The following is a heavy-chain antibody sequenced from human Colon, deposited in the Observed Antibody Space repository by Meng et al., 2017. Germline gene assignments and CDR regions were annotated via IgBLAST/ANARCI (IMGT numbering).Heavy chain of an antibody. V-gene: IGHV4-34*02. J-gene: IGHJ4*02. CDR1: DAALTDYY. CDR2: INHRGGA. Sequence: QVEIKQLDVRIVKPSDTLAPTCTVFDAALTDYYWSWIRQPPGKGLEWIGEINHRGGANYIPSLQSRVTISVDTSKNQFSLKLSSVIAADTAVYYCARVDFRGKTADSTGLGHWGQGTLVTVSS. CDR3: ARVDFRGKTADSTGLGH. D-gene: IGHD3-16*01.